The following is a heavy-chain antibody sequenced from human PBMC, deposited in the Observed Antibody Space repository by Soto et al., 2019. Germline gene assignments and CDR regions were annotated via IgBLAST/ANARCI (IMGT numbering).Heavy chain of an antibody. CDR2: ISPGDSDA. Sequence: GESLKISCKGSGYSFSSYWIAWVRHTPGKGLEWMGIISPGDSDARYSPSFQGKVTISADKSSNTAYVQWSSLKASDTAIYYCAGLAVPATMLKIWFDPWCQGTLVTVSS. CDR3: AGLAVPATMLKIWFDP. D-gene: IGHD2-2*01. CDR1: GYSFSSYW. J-gene: IGHJ5*02. V-gene: IGHV5-51*01.